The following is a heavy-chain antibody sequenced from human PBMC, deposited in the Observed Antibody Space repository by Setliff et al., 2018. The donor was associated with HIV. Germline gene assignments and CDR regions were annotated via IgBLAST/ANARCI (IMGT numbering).Heavy chain of an antibody. Sequence: SQTLSLPCTVSGGSVTSGGHYWSWIRQQPGKAPEWIGYIHSTGSNFYNPSLTDRLTISVDTSRNQFSLKLSYVTAADTAVYYCARGGNSRAAWFDSWGQGTLVTVSS. V-gene: IGHV4-31*02. J-gene: IGHJ5*01. CDR1: GGSVTSGGHY. D-gene: IGHD5-12*01. CDR2: IHSTGSN. CDR3: ARGGNSRAAWFDS.